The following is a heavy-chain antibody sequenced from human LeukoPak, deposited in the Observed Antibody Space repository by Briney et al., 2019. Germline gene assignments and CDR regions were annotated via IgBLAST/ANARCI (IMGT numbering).Heavy chain of an antibody. CDR3: AREHDTLTGMSFDY. D-gene: IGHD3-9*01. Sequence: ASVKVSCKASGYSFSTYAIQWVRRAPGQGLEWMGWINAGNGNTKYSQKFQGRVTISRDTSASIVYMELSSLRSEDTAVYYCAREHDTLTGMSFDYWGQGTLVTVSS. V-gene: IGHV1-3*01. CDR2: INAGNGNT. CDR1: GYSFSTYA. J-gene: IGHJ4*02.